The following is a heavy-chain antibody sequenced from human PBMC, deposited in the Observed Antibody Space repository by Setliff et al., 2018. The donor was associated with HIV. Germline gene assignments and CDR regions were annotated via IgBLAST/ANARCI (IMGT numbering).Heavy chain of an antibody. CDR1: GGTLSIYT. J-gene: IGHJ4*02. Sequence: ASVKVSCKASGGTLSIYTINWVRQAPGQGLEWMGGIIPICGTPNFAPKFQGRVTITADESTKTAYMELSSLRSEDSAVYYCATPLDATMGRDYWGQGTLVTVSS. CDR3: ATPLDATMGRDY. V-gene: IGHV1-69*13. CDR2: IIPICGTP. D-gene: IGHD5-18*01.